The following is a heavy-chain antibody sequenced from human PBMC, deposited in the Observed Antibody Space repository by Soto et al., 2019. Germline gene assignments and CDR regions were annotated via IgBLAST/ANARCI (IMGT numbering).Heavy chain of an antibody. CDR3: ARLRNWNYASGMDV. V-gene: IGHV5-51*01. D-gene: IGHD1-7*01. CDR1: GYSFTSYW. Sequence: ESLKISCKGSGYSFTSYWIGWVRQIPGKGLELMGIIYPGDSDTRYNPSFQDQVTISADKSINTAYLQWSSLKASDSAIYYCARLRNWNYASGMDVWGLGTTVTVSS. CDR2: IYPGDSDT. J-gene: IGHJ6*02.